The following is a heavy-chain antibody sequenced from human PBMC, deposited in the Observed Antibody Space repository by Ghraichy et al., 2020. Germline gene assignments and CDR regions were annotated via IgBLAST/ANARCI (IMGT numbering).Heavy chain of an antibody. Sequence: GALRLSCAASGFTFSAYAMGWVRQAPGRGLEWVSSISENGENTYYADSVKGRFAVSRDNSMNTLYLQMNNLRVEDTAVYSCAKDIRGRGAYGWFDPWGQGTLVTVSS. CDR1: GFTFSAYA. V-gene: IGHV3-23*01. CDR2: ISENGENT. J-gene: IGHJ5*02. CDR3: AKDIRGRGAYGWFDP. D-gene: IGHD3-3*02.